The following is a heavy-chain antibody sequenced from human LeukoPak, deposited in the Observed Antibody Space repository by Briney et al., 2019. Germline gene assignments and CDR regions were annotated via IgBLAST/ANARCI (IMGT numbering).Heavy chain of an antibody. J-gene: IGHJ4*02. Sequence: GGSLRLSCAASGFTSSSYSMNWVRQAPGTGLEWVSSISSSSSYIYYADSVKGRFTISRDNAKNSLYLQMNSLRAEDTAVYYCARDHGYNSGYFDYWGQGTLVTVSS. CDR2: ISSSSSYI. D-gene: IGHD1-1*01. CDR3: ARDHGYNSGYFDY. V-gene: IGHV3-21*01. CDR1: GFTSSSYS.